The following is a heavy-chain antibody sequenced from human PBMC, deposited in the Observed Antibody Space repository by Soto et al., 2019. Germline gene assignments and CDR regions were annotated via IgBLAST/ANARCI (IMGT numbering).Heavy chain of an antibody. CDR1: GGTFSSYA. CDR3: ASWWRSATAILSADY. D-gene: IGHD2-2*02. J-gene: IGHJ4*02. V-gene: IGHV1-69*12. Sequence: QVQLVQSGAEVKKPGSSVKVSCKASGGTFSSYAISWVRQAPGQGLEWMGGIIPIFGTANYAQKFQGRVTSTADESTSTAYMELSSLRSEDTAVYYCASWWRSATAILSADYWGQGTLVTVSS. CDR2: IIPIFGTA.